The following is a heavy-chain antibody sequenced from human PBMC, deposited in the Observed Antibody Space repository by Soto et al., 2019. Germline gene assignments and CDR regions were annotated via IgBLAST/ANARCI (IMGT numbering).Heavy chain of an antibody. J-gene: IGHJ6*02. V-gene: IGHV4-39*01. CDR3: ATFGGSCYSGVVCYYYGMDA. Sequence: SETLSLTCTVSGGSISSSSYYWGWILQPPGKGLEWIGSIYYSGSTYYNPSLKSRVTISVDTSKNQFSLKLSSVTAADTAVYYCATFGGSCYSGVVCYYYGMDAWGQGTTVTVSS. D-gene: IGHD2-15*01. CDR2: IYYSGST. CDR1: GGSISSSSYY.